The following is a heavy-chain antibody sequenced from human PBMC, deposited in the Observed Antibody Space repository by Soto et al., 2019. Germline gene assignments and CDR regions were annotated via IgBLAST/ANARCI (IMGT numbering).Heavy chain of an antibody. D-gene: IGHD3-22*01. Sequence: ASVKVSCKASGYTFTSYAMHWVRQAPGQRLEWMGWINAGNGNTKYSQKFQGRVTITRDTSASTAYMELSSLRSEDTAVYYCARDLNADYYDSSGSKTPFDYQRQLTLFPASS. CDR2: INAGNGNT. CDR1: GYTFTSYA. V-gene: IGHV1-3*01. CDR3: ARDLNADYYDSSGSKTPFDY. J-gene: IGHJ4*02.